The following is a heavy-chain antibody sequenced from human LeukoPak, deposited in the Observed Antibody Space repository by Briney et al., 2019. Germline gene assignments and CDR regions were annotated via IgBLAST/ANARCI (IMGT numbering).Heavy chain of an antibody. CDR3: ARDPYSGSYGNEYYYYMDV. CDR2: ITSGSSYI. CDR1: GFTFSSYN. D-gene: IGHD1-26*01. V-gene: IGHV3-21*01. J-gene: IGHJ6*03. Sequence: GGSLRLSCAASGFTFSSYNMNWVRQAPGKGLEWVSSITSGSSYIYYADSVKGRFTISRDNSKNSLYLQMDSLGPEDTAVYYCARDPYSGSYGNEYYYYMDVWGKGTTVTISS.